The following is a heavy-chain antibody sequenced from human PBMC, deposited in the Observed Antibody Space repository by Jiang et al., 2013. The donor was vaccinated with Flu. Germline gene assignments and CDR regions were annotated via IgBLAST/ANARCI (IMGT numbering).Heavy chain of an antibody. J-gene: IGHJ3*02. V-gene: IGHV4-38-2*02. CDR3: ASVYGSVDYDAFDI. Sequence: GSGLVKPSETLSLTCTVSGYSISSGYYWGWIRQPPGKGLEWIGSIYHSGSTYYNPSLKSRVTISVDTSKNQFSLKLSSVTAADTAVYYCASVYGSVDYDAFDIWGQGTMVTVSS. CDR2: IYHSGST. D-gene: IGHD3-10*01. CDR1: GYSISSGYY.